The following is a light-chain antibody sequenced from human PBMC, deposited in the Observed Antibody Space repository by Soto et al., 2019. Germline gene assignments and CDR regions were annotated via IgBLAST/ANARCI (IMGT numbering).Light chain of an antibody. Sequence: EIVMTQSPATVSLSPGERVTLSCRASQSVTSNLAWYQQKPGQAPRLIVYDASNRATGIPARFSCSGSGTDVTLTISRLETEDSAVYYCQQYGSSPLTFGGGTRWIS. CDR1: QSVTSN. CDR2: DAS. V-gene: IGKV3-20*01. J-gene: IGKJ4*01. CDR3: QQYGSSPLT.